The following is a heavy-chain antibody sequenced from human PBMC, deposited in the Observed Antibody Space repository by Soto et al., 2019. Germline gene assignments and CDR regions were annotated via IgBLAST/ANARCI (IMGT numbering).Heavy chain of an antibody. J-gene: IGHJ4*02. CDR2: IHHSGSI. D-gene: IGHD3-10*01. CDR1: GGFISSGYW. CDR3: ARTNYGSGSDYNFDY. V-gene: IGHV4-4*02. Sequence: PSETLSLTCAVSGGFISSGYWWSWVRQSPGTGLEWIGEIHHSGSINYNPSLESRVTVSVDRSKNQFSLKLNSVTAADTAVYYCARTNYGSGSDYNFDYWGQGILVTVSS.